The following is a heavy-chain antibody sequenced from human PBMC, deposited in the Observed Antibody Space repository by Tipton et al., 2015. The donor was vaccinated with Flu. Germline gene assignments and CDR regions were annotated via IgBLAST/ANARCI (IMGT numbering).Heavy chain of an antibody. CDR1: GGTFGSYA. J-gene: IGHJ4*02. CDR2: TIPIFGTA. D-gene: IGHD3-3*01. CDR3: ARAGSRYYDFWSGYYDY. Sequence: QLVQSGAEVKKPGSSVKVSCKASGGTFGSYAISWVRQAPGQGLEWMGGTIPIFGTANYAQKFQGRVTITADESTSTAYMELSSLRSEDTVVYYCARAGSRYYDFWSGYYDYWGQGTLVTVSS. V-gene: IGHV1-69*01.